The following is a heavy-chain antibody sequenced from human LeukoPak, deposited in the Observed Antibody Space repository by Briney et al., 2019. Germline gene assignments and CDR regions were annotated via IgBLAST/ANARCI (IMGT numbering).Heavy chain of an antibody. CDR3: ARDSPLKGYNSGWATNSFDF. CDR2: VTGGAVAT. CDR1: GFTFRDYW. J-gene: IGHJ4*02. V-gene: IGHV3-23*01. D-gene: IGHD6-19*01. Sequence: GGSLRLSCEASGFTFRDYWMTWVRQAPGKGLEWVSTVTGGAVATYYADSVRGRHTISRDNSKNTLYLQMNSLRAEDTAVYYCARDSPLKGYNSGWATNSFDFWGQGTLVTVSS.